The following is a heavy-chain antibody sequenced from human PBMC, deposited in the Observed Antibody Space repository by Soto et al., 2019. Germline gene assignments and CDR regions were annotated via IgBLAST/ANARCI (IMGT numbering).Heavy chain of an antibody. CDR1: GFTFVDYT. D-gene: IGHD6-13*01. CDR3: AKDKSPHISSSWPPYFDY. V-gene: IGHV3-43*01. J-gene: IGHJ4*02. CDR2: ISWDGGST. Sequence: GRSLRLSCAASGFTFVDYTMHWVSQAPGKGLEWVSLISWDGGSTYYADSVKGRFTISRDNSKNSLYLQMNSLRTEDTALYYCAKDKSPHISSSWPPYFDYWGQGTLVTVSS.